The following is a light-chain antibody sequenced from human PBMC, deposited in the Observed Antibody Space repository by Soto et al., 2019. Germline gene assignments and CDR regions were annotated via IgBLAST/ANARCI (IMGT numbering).Light chain of an antibody. CDR1: TGAVTSGHY. J-gene: IGLJ3*02. CDR3: LLSYSGSKV. CDR2: DTN. V-gene: IGLV7-46*01. Sequence: QTVVTQETSLTVSPGGTVTLTCGSSTGAVTSGHYPDWFQQKPGQAPRTLIYDTNNKHSWTPARFSGSLLGGQAALTLSGAQPEDEAEYYCLLSYSGSKVFGGGTKVTVL.